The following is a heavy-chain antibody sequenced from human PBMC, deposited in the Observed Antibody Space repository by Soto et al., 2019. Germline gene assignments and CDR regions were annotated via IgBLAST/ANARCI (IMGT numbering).Heavy chain of an antibody. J-gene: IGHJ3*02. V-gene: IGHV4-59*01. CDR3: ARTYDGSGPNAGGYGFDI. D-gene: IGHD3-22*01. CDR1: GGSISSYY. CDR2: IYYSGST. Sequence: SETLSLTCTVYGGSISSYYWSWIRQPPGKGLEWIGYIYYSGSTNYSPSLKSRVTISVDTSKNQFSLKLSSVTAADTAVYYCARTYDGSGPNAGGYGFDIWGQGTMVTVS.